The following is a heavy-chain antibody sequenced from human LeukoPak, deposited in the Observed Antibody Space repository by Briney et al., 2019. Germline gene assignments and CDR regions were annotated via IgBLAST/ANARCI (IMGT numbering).Heavy chain of an antibody. V-gene: IGHV3-21*01. Sequence: GGSLRLSCAASGFTFSSYSMNWVRQAPGKGLEWVSSISSSSSYIYYADSVKGRFTISRDNAKNSLYLQMNSLRAEDTAVYYCARLGGRDSAAGDYWGQGTLVTVSS. CDR3: ARLGGRDSAAGDY. J-gene: IGHJ4*02. CDR1: GFTFSSYS. D-gene: IGHD6-13*01. CDR2: ISSSSSYI.